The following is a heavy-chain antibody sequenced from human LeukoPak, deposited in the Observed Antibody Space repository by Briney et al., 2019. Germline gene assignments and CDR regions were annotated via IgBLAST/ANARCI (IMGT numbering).Heavy chain of an antibody. J-gene: IGHJ4*02. V-gene: IGHV4-59*08. Sequence: SETLCLTCTVSGGSISSCYWSWIRQPPGKGLEWIGYIYYSGSTKYNPSLRSRLTMSVDTSKNQFSLKLSSVSAADTAVYYCARQGGEYYSDSRGYYYYFDYWGQGTLVTVSS. CDR1: GGSISSCY. CDR2: IYYSGST. CDR3: ARQGGEYYSDSRGYYYYFDY. D-gene: IGHD3-22*01.